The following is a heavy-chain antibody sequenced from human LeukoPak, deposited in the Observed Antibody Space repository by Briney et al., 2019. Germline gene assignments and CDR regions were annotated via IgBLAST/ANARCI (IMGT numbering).Heavy chain of an antibody. J-gene: IGHJ6*03. CDR1: GGSFSGYY. D-gene: IGHD5-18*01. V-gene: IGHV4-34*01. CDR3: ARVVRHVDTTMVEYYFYYYMDV. Sequence: SETLSLTCAVYGGSFSGYYWGWIRQPPGKGLEWIGEINHSGSTNYNPSLKSRVTISVDTSKNQFSLRVTSVTTADTAVYSCARVVRHVDTTMVEYYFYYYMDVWGKGTTVTVSS. CDR2: INHSGST.